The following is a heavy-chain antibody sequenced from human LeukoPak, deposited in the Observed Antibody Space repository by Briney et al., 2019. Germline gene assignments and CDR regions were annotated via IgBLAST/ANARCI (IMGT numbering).Heavy chain of an antibody. V-gene: IGHV4-30-4*08. CDR2: IYYSGST. Sequence: PSQTLSLTCTVSGGSISSGDYYWSWIRQPPGKGLEWIGYIYYSGSTYYNPSLKSRVTISVDTSKNQFSLKLSSVTAADTAVYYCARGRKGFGVVIYDYYYMDVWGKGTTVTVSS. D-gene: IGHD3-3*01. CDR3: ARGRKGFGVVIYDYYYMDV. CDR1: GGSISSGDYY. J-gene: IGHJ6*03.